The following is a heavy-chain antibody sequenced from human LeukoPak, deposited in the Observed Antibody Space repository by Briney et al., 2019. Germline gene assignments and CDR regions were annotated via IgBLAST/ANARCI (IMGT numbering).Heavy chain of an antibody. CDR1: GFTFSSYG. J-gene: IGHJ4*02. D-gene: IGHD6-13*01. CDR2: ISYDGSNK. V-gene: IGHV3-30*03. CDR3: ARDLMGIAYRGAFYY. Sequence: GGSLRLSCAASGFTFSSYGMHWVRQAPGKGLEWVAVISYDGSNKYYADSVKGRFTISRDNSKNTLYLQMNSLRAEDTAVYYCARDLMGIAYRGAFYYWGQGTLVTVSS.